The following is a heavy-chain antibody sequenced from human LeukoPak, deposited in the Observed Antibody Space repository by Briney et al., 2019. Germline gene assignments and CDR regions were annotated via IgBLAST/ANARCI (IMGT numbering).Heavy chain of an antibody. Sequence: GGSLRLSCAASGFTFSSYEMNWVRQAPGKGLEWVSYISSSGSTIYYGDSVKGRFTISRDNAKNSLYLQMNSLRAEDTAVYYCARSQGYYDSSGYYIRWGQGTLVTVSS. D-gene: IGHD3-22*01. V-gene: IGHV3-48*03. CDR1: GFTFSSYE. CDR3: ARSQGYYDSSGYYIR. J-gene: IGHJ4*02. CDR2: ISSSGSTI.